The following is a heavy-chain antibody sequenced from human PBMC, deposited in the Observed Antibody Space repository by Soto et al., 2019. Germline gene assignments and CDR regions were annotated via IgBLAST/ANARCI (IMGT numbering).Heavy chain of an antibody. Sequence: EVQLLESGGGLVPRGGSLRLSCAASGFTFSSYAMNWVRQAPGKGLEWASVIHGSGGSTYYADSVKGRFTISRDTSKISWKPQRNSLRDEDKAGYYWERGQDRATGSTFDYLGQGTLGIVSS. V-gene: IGHV3-23*01. CDR3: ERGQDRATGSTFDY. J-gene: IGHJ4*02. CDR1: GFTFSSYA. CDR2: IHGSGGST. D-gene: IGHD3-10*01.